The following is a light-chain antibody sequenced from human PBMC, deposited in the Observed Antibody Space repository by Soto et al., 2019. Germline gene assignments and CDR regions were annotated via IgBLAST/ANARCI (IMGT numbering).Light chain of an antibody. Sequence: IQITQSPSPLCSSVWNRGTITFRASQSISIYLNWYQQKKGKAPKILIYAASSLQSGVPSRFSGRGSGTEFTLTISRLQSEDFEVYYCQQYNNWPLTFGAGTKVDIK. V-gene: IGKV1-39*01. CDR2: AAS. J-gene: IGKJ4*01. CDR3: QQYNNWPLT. CDR1: QSISIY.